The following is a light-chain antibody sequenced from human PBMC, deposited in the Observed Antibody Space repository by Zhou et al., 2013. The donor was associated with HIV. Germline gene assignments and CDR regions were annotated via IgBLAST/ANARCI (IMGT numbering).Light chain of an antibody. CDR3: QQYNNWPIT. J-gene: IGKJ5*01. V-gene: IGKV3-15*01. CDR2: GAS. CDR1: QILSSN. Sequence: EIVMTQSPATLSVSPGERATLSCRASQILSSNLAWYQQKPGQAPRLLIYGASTRATGIPARFSGSGSGTEFTLTISSLQSEDFAVYYCQQYNNWPITFGQGTRLEI.